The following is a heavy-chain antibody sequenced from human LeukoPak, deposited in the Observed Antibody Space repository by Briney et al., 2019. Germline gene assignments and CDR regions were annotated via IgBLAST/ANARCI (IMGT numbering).Heavy chain of an antibody. V-gene: IGHV4-59*01. Sequence: SETLSLTCSVSGDSLNSFYWTWLRQPPGRRLEWIGNIYNSAHTFYNPSLRSRVTMSMDTSKSQFSLTLTSVTTADTAVYYCAGGSGWLPDSWGQGTLVTVSS. D-gene: IGHD2-15*01. J-gene: IGHJ4*02. CDR3: AGGSGWLPDS. CDR1: GDSLNSFY. CDR2: IYNSAHT.